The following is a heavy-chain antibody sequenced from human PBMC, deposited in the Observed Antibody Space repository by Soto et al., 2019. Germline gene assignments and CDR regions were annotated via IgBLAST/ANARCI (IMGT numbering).Heavy chain of an antibody. CDR1: GFTFSSYS. J-gene: IGHJ4*02. CDR2: ISSSSSYI. CDR3: ARSGEYSGSYGLFRPVDY. V-gene: IGHV3-21*01. D-gene: IGHD6-6*01. Sequence: ETLSLTCAASGFTFSSYSMNWVRQAPGKGLEWVSSISSSSSYIYYADSVKGRFTISRDNAKNSLYLQMNSLRAEDTAVYYCARSGEYSGSYGLFRPVDYWGQGTLVTVSS.